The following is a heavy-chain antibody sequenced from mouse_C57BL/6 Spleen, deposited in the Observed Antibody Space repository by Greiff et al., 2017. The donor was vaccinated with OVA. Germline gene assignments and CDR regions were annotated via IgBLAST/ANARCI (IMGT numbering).Heavy chain of an antibody. CDR3: ARKGFLHWYFDV. CDR1: GYTFTSYW. CDR2: IHPNSGST. J-gene: IGHJ1*03. Sequence: QVQLQQPGAELVKPGASVKLSCKASGYTFTSYWMHWVKQRPGQGLEWIGMIHPNSGSTNYNEKFKSKATLTVDKSSSTAYMQLSSLTSEDSAVDYCARKGFLHWYFDVWGTGTTVTVSS. V-gene: IGHV1-64*01.